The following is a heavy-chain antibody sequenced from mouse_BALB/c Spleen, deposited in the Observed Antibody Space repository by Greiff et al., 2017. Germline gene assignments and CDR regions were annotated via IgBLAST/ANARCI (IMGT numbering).Heavy chain of an antibody. D-gene: IGHD2-3*01. J-gene: IGHJ2*01. V-gene: IGHV1-54*01. CDR1: GYAFTNYL. Sequence: QVHVKQSGAELVRPGTSVKVSCKASGYAFTNYLIEWVKQRPGQGLEWIGVINPGSGGTNYNEKFKGKATLTADKSSSTAYMQLSSLTSDDSAVYFCARSEGLLYYFDYWGQGTTLTVSS. CDR2: INPGSGGT. CDR3: ARSEGLLYYFDY.